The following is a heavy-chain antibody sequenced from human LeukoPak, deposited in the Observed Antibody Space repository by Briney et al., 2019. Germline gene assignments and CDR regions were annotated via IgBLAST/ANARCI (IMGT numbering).Heavy chain of an antibody. J-gene: IGHJ4*02. D-gene: IGHD3-22*01. CDR2: IRYDGSNK. V-gene: IGHV3-30*02. CDR1: GFTFSSYG. CDR3: AREGYDSSGYSTYYFDY. Sequence: GGSLRLSCAASGFTFSSYGMHWVRQAPGKGLEWVAFIRYDGSNKYYADSVKGRFTISRDNSKNTLYLQMNSLRAEDTAVYYCAREGYDSSGYSTYYFDYWGQGTLVTVSS.